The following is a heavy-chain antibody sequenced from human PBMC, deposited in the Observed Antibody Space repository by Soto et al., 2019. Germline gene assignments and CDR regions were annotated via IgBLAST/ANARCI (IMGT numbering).Heavy chain of an antibody. CDR2: ISYDGSNK. Sequence: QVQLVESGGGVVQPERSLRLSCAASGFTFSSYAMHWVRQAPGKGLERVAVISYDGSNKYYADSGKGRFTISRDNSKNTLYLQMNSLRAEDTAVYYCARVLNYDSSGYYVNYYFDYWGQGTLVTVSS. J-gene: IGHJ4*02. V-gene: IGHV3-30-3*01. D-gene: IGHD3-22*01. CDR1: GFTFSSYA. CDR3: ARVLNYDSSGYYVNYYFDY.